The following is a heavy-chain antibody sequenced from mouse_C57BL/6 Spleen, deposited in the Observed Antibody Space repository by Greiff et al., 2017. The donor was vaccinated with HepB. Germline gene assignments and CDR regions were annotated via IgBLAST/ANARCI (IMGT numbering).Heavy chain of an antibody. Sequence: EVQRVESGGGLVKPGGSLKLSCAASGFTFSAYGMHWVRPAPEKGLEWVAYISSGSSTIYYADTVKGRFTISRDNAKNTLFLQMTSLRSEDTAMYYCARPDDYSWFAYWGQGTLVTVSA. CDR2: ISSGSSTI. D-gene: IGHD2-4*01. J-gene: IGHJ3*01. V-gene: IGHV5-17*01. CDR3: ARPDDYSWFAY. CDR1: GFTFSAYG.